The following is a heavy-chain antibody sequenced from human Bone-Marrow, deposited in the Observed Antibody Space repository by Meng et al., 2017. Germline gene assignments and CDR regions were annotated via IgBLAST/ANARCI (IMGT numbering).Heavy chain of an antibody. Sequence: GESLKISCGASGFNFGDYIMHWVRQAPGKGLVWVSRISNDGSTTIYADSVRGRFTMSRDNAKNTVYLQVNSLRAEDTAVYFCVRESFGVGDHFDFWGQGTLVTVSS. V-gene: IGHV3-74*01. D-gene: IGHD3-16*01. CDR2: ISNDGSTT. J-gene: IGHJ4*02. CDR1: GFNFGDYI. CDR3: VRESFGVGDHFDF.